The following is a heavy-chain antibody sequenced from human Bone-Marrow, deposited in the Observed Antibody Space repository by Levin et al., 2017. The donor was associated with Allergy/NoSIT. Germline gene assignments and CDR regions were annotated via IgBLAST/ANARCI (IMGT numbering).Heavy chain of an antibody. CDR1: GFTLRRYA. D-gene: IGHD4-17*01. CDR2: ITGDGAGT. Sequence: GGSLRLSCAASGFTLRRYAMTWVRLAPGKGLEWVSSITGDGAGTFYADSVKGRFTIARDNSKSILYLQMSSLRGEDSAVYYCGRDPNGDYVGAFEFWGRGTMVTVSS. CDR3: GRDPNGDYVGAFEF. J-gene: IGHJ3*01. V-gene: IGHV3-23*01.